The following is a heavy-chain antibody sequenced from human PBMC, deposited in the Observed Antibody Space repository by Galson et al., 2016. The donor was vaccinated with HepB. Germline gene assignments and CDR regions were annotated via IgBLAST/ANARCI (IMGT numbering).Heavy chain of an antibody. CDR2: IYQSGTT. CDR3: APLGYCTAGTCYRVQ. Sequence: LSLTCAVSGGSVNSYNWWSWVRQTPGKGLEWIGEIYQSGTTNYNPSLKSRVTISLDKSRNEFSLKLSSVTAADTAVYYCAPLGYCTAGTCYRVQWGQGHLVTVSS. D-gene: IGHD2-8*02. J-gene: IGHJ4*02. V-gene: IGHV4-4*02. CDR1: GGSVNSYNW.